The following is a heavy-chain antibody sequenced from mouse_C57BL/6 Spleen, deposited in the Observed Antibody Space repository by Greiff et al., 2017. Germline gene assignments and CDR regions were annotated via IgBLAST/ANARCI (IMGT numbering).Heavy chain of an antibody. D-gene: IGHD1-1*01. CDR3: ALITTVVADD. CDR1: GYNFTNSW. Sequence: VQLQQSGAELVRPGTSVKMSCMASGYNFTNSWIGWAKQRPGHGLEWLGDIYPGGGYSKYTEKFKGKAALTADTASGTAYMQFSSLTSEDSAIYYFALITTVVADDWGQGTTLTVSS. V-gene: IGHV1-63*01. CDR2: IYPGGGYS. J-gene: IGHJ2*01.